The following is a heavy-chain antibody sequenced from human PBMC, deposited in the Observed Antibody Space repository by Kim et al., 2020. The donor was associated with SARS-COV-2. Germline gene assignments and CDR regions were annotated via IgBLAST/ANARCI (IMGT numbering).Heavy chain of an antibody. J-gene: IGHJ4*02. CDR2: ISYDGSNK. Sequence: GGSLRLSCAASGFTFSSYAMHWVRQAPGKGLEWVAVISYDGSNKYYADSVKGRFTISRDNSKNTLYLQMNSLRAEDTAVYYCARDTGYESSFSGYSGYDFHIDYWGQGTLVTVSS. CDR1: GFTFSSYA. V-gene: IGHV3-30*04. D-gene: IGHD5-12*01. CDR3: ARDTGYESSFSGYSGYDFHIDY.